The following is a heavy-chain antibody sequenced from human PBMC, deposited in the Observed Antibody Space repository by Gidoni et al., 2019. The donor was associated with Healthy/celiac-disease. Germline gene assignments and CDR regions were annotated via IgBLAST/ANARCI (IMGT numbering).Heavy chain of an antibody. Sequence: QVQLQQWGAGLLKPSETLSLTCDVYGGSFSGYYWSWIRQPPGKGREWLGEINHRGRTNYNPSLKSRVPISVDTSKNHFSLKLSSVTAADTAVYYCARGTRNYYYYYVMDVWGQGTTVTVSS. CDR1: GGSFSGYY. CDR2: INHRGRT. J-gene: IGHJ6*02. V-gene: IGHV4-34*01. CDR3: ARGTRNYYYYYVMDV.